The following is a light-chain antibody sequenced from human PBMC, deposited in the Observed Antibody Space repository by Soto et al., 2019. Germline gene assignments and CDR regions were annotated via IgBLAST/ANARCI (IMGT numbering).Light chain of an antibody. CDR2: DAS. CDR1: QRIRTS. CDR3: QQYYSVPPT. V-gene: IGKV1-39*01. Sequence: DVQMTQSPSSLSASVGDRVTITCRASQRIRTSLNWYQQKPGKAPKFLIYDASSLQSEVPSRFSGSGSGTDFTLTITNLQPEYFATYYCQQYYSVPPTFGQGTKLEI. J-gene: IGKJ2*01.